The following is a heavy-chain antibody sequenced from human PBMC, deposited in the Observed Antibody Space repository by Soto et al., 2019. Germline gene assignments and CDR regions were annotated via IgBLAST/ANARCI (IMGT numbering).Heavy chain of an antibody. Sequence: GGSLRLSCAASGFTFSSYAMSWVRQAPGKGLEWVSAISGSGGSTYYADSVKGRFTISRDNSKNTLYLQMNSLRAEDTAVYYCAKDLMSLPNLKGDYFDYWGQGTLVTVSS. J-gene: IGHJ4*02. V-gene: IGHV3-23*01. CDR2: ISGSGGST. CDR1: GFTFSSYA. D-gene: IGHD3-10*02. CDR3: AKDLMSLPNLKGDYFDY.